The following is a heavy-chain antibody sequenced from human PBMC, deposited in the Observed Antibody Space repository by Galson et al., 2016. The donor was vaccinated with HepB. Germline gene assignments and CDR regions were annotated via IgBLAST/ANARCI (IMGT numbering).Heavy chain of an antibody. CDR2: ISHLGRA. J-gene: IGHJ4*02. CDR3: ARVGSRGFEDF. D-gene: IGHD3-10*01. CDR1: GGSFTDYL. Sequence: SETLSLTCAVYGGSFTDYLWSWIRQPPGKGLEWIGEISHLGRADYNTSLKNRVKISVDKSKKQFSLRVTSVTAADAAVYYCARVGSRGFEDFWGQGALVTVSS. V-gene: IGHV4-34*01.